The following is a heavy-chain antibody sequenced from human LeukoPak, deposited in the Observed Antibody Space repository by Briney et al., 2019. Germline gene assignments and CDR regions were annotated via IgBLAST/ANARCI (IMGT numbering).Heavy chain of an antibody. CDR3: ARRGSSWSPFYGY. CDR1: GGSISSGGYS. J-gene: IGHJ4*02. V-gene: IGHV4-30-2*01. Sequence: PSQTLSLTCAVSGGSISSGGYSWSWIRQPPGKGLEWIGYIYHSGSTYYNPSLKSRVTISVDTSKNQFSLKLSSVTAADTAVYYCARRGSSWSPFYGYWGQGTLVTVSS. D-gene: IGHD6-13*01. CDR2: IYHSGST.